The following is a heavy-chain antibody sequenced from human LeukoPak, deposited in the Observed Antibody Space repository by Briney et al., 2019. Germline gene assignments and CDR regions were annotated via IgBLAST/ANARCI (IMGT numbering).Heavy chain of an antibody. CDR3: ARDSLTILGVAPVH. CDR1: GYTFIDYY. V-gene: IGHV1-46*01. J-gene: IGHJ4*02. Sequence: GASVKVSCTASGYTFIDYYIHWVRQAPGQGLEWMGIINPSGGSTSYAQKFQGRVTMTRDTSTSTVYMELSSLRSEDTAVYYCARDSLTILGVAPVHWGQGTLVTVSS. D-gene: IGHD3-3*01. CDR2: INPSGGST.